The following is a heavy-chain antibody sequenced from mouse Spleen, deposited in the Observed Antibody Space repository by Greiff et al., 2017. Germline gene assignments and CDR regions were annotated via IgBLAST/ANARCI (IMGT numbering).Heavy chain of an antibody. CDR3: TRWYGNYLYAMDY. CDR1: GYTFTDYE. V-gene: IGHV1-15*01. CDR2: IDPETGGT. Sequence: QVQLQQSGAELVRPGASVTLSCKASGYTFTDYEMHWVKQTPVHGLEWIGAIDPETGGTAYNQKFKGKATLTADKSSSTAYMELRSLTSEDSAVYYCTRWYGNYLYAMDYWGQGTSVTVSS. J-gene: IGHJ4*01. D-gene: IGHD2-10*02.